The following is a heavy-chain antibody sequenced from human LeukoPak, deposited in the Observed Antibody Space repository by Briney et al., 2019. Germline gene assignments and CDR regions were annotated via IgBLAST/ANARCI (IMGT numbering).Heavy chain of an antibody. CDR3: ARDRYVSGIYYYGMDV. CDR1: GFTFSGYE. Sequence: GGSLRLSCAASGFTFSGYEMHWVRQAPGKGLEWVSYISGSGGTIYYADSVKGRFTISRDNAKNSLYLQMNSLRAEDTAVYYCARDRYVSGIYYYGMDVWGQGTTVTVSS. J-gene: IGHJ6*02. D-gene: IGHD3-16*01. V-gene: IGHV3-48*03. CDR2: ISGSGGTI.